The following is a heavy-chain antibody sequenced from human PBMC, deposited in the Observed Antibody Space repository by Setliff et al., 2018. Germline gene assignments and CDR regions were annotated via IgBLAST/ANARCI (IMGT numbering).Heavy chain of an antibody. J-gene: IGHJ4*03. D-gene: IGHD3-10*01. CDR3: ASPGNTILGVSTGSYYFDY. CDR2: IIPSFGPP. CDR1: GGTFSIES. Sequence: GASVKVSCKSSGGTFSIESFNWVRQAPGQGPEWMGGIIPSFGPPTYRQKFQDRITITADKSTKTVYMELSGLRSEDTAVYFCASPGNTILGVSTGSYYFDYWGPWTLLVTVSS. V-gene: IGHV1-69*06.